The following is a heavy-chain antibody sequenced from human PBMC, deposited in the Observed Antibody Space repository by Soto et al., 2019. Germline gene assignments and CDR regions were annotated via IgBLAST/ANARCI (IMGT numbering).Heavy chain of an antibody. J-gene: IGHJ3*02. D-gene: IGHD5-18*01. CDR3: AKDPRTMGWSEEGYGAFDI. V-gene: IGHV3-9*01. Sequence: EVQLVESGGRLVQPGRSLRLSCVASGFSFDEHAMHWVRQGPGKGLEWVSGISWKSGRVGYGDSVKGRFTISRDNAKNTLYLQMNSLRTEDTALYYCAKDPRTMGWSEEGYGAFDIWGQGTMVTVSS. CDR1: GFSFDEHA. CDR2: ISWKSGRV.